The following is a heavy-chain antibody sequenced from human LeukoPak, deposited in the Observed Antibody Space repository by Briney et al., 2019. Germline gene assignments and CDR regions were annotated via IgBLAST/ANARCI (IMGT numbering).Heavy chain of an antibody. Sequence: ASVKVSCKASGGTFSSYAISWVRQAPGQGLEWMGIINPSGGSTSYAQKFQGRVTMIRDMSTSTVYMELSSLRSEDTAVYYCARAMVYSDSSDAFDIWGQGTMVTVSS. V-gene: IGHV1-46*01. CDR3: ARAMVYSDSSDAFDI. CDR1: GGTFSSYA. D-gene: IGHD2-8*01. J-gene: IGHJ3*02. CDR2: INPSGGST.